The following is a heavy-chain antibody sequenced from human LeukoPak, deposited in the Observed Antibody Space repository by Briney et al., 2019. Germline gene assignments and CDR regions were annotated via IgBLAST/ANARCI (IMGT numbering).Heavy chain of an antibody. Sequence: ETLSLTCTVFGGSISSYYWSWIRQPAGKGLEWIGRIYTSGSTNYNPSLKSRVTMSVDTSKNQFSLKLSSVTAADTAVYYCARDREDIVVVPAAIPLGDAFDIWGQGTMVTVSS. CDR2: IYTSGST. V-gene: IGHV4-4*07. D-gene: IGHD2-2*02. J-gene: IGHJ3*02. CDR1: GGSISSYY. CDR3: ARDREDIVVVPAAIPLGDAFDI.